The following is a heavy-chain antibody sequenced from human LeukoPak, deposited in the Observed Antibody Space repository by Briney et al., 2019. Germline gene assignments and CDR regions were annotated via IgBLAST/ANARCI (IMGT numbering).Heavy chain of an antibody. V-gene: IGHV3-23*01. CDR1: GFIFSNYA. Sequence: AGGSLRLSCAASGFIFSNYAMSWVRQAPGKGLEWVSAIDSTGAYTWYADSVKGRFTISKDSSKTILYLQMNSLRAEDTAVYYCAKDRGAYCSSTSCFYFDYWGQGTLVTVSS. J-gene: IGHJ4*02. D-gene: IGHD2-2*01. CDR3: AKDRGAYCSSTSCFYFDY. CDR2: IDSTGAYT.